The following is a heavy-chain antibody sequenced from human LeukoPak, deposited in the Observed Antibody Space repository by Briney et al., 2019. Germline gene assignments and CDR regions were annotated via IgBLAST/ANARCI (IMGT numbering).Heavy chain of an antibody. Sequence: PGGSLRLSCAASGFTFSSYWMHWVRQAPGKGLVWVSRINSDGSSTSYADSVKGRFTVSRDNAKNTLYLQMNSLRAEDTAVYYCARATGGYYSLGYWGQGTLVTVSS. D-gene: IGHD1-26*01. CDR3: ARATGGYYSLGY. CDR1: GFTFSSYW. V-gene: IGHV3-74*01. J-gene: IGHJ4*02. CDR2: INSDGSST.